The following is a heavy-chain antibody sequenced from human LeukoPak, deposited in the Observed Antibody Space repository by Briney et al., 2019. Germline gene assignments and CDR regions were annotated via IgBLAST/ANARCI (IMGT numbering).Heavy chain of an antibody. CDR2: INHSGST. J-gene: IGHJ6*02. CDR1: GGSFSGYY. D-gene: IGHD1-26*01. V-gene: IGHV4-34*01. Sequence: SETLSLTCAVYGGSFSGYYWSWIRQPPGKGLEWIGEINHSGSTNYNPSLKSRVTISVDTSKNQFSLRLSSVTAADTAVYYCARGETYRGSYLFGMDVWGQGTTVTVSS. CDR3: ARGETYRGSYLFGMDV.